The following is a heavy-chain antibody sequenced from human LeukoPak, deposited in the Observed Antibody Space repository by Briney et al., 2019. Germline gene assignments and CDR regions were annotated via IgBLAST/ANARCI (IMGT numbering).Heavy chain of an antibody. J-gene: IGHJ3*02. CDR3: ARLINGGRAFDI. CDR2: ITPKNGGT. D-gene: IGHD3-16*01. Sequence: ASVKVSCKASGYIITGYYMHWVRQAPGQGLEWMGWITPKNGGTNYAQKFHGRVIITSDTSMSSVYMELTSLNSDDTAAYYCARLINGGRAFDIWGQGTVVTVSS. CDR1: GYIITGYY. V-gene: IGHV1-2*02.